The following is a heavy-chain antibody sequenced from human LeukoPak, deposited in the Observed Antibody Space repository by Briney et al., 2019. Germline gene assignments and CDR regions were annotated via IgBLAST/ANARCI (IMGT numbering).Heavy chain of an antibody. V-gene: IGHV4-31*03. CDR1: GGSITSGGYY. Sequence: SQTLSLTCTVSGGSITSGGYYWSWIRQHPGKGLEWIGYIYYSGSTYYSPSLKSRVTISVDTSKNHFSLKLSSVTAADTAVYYCARNRDGYNSFDYWGQGTLVTVSS. CDR3: ARNRDGYNSFDY. CDR2: IYYSGST. D-gene: IGHD5-24*01. J-gene: IGHJ4*02.